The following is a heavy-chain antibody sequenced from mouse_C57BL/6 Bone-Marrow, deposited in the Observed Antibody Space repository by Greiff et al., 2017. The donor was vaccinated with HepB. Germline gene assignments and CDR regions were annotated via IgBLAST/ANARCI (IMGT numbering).Heavy chain of an antibody. CDR2: ILPGSGST. V-gene: IGHV1-9*01. Sequence: QVQLQQSGAELMKPGASMKLSCKATGYTFTGYWIEWVKQRPGHGLEWIGEILPGSGSTNYNEKFKGKATFTADTSSNTAYMQLSSLTTEDSAIYYCARDIYYYGSSYWYFDVWGTGTTVTVSS. J-gene: IGHJ1*03. D-gene: IGHD1-1*01. CDR3: ARDIYYYGSSYWYFDV. CDR1: GYTFTGYW.